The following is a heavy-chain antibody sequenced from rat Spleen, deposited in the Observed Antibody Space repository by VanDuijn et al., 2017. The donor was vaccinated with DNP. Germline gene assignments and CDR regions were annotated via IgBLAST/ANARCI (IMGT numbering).Heavy chain of an antibody. Sequence: EVQLVESGGGLVQPGRSLKLSCAASGFTFSDYDMAWVRQAPTKGLEWVAYLTYDGGNTYYRDSVKGRFTISRDNAKNTLYLQMNSLRSEDTATYYCARGSGTYYWYFDFWGPGTMVTVSS. D-gene: IGHD5-1*01. CDR1: GFTFSDYD. V-gene: IGHV5S23*01. CDR2: LTYDGGNT. J-gene: IGHJ1*01. CDR3: ARGSGTYYWYFDF.